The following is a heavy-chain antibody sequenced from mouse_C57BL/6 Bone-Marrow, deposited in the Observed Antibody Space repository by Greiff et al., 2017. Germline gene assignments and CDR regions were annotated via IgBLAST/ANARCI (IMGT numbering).Heavy chain of an antibody. J-gene: IGHJ4*01. CDR2: INPSNGGN. V-gene: IGHV1-53*01. D-gene: IGHD2-2*01. CDR1: GYTFTSYW. CDR3: AIDGYDCYAMDY. Sequence: VQLQQPGTELVKPGASVKLSCKASGYTFTSYWMHWVQQRPGQGLEWIGNINPSNGGNNYNEKFKSKATLTVDKSSSTAYMQRSSLTSEDSAVYYCAIDGYDCYAMDYGGQGTSVTVSS.